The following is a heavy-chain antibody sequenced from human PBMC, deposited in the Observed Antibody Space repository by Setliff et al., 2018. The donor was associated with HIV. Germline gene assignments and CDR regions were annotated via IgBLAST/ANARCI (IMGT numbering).Heavy chain of an antibody. V-gene: IGHV1-69*02. J-gene: IGHJ4*02. Sequence: GASVKVSCKASRSTFNSHTINWVRQAPGQGLDWMGRIIPILGVANYAQRFQGKVTITADKSTSTAYMELTSLRSADTAVYYCASAGSGTRAPPRYWGQGTLVTVSS. CDR2: IIPILGVA. CDR1: RSTFNSHT. D-gene: IGHD1-1*01. CDR3: ASAGSGTRAPPRY.